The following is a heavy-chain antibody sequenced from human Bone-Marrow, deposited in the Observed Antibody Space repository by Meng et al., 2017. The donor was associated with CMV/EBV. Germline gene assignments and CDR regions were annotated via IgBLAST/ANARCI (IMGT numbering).Heavy chain of an antibody. V-gene: IGHV1-69*05. Sequence: SVKISCKASGDIFSRYAFSWVRQAPGQGLEWMGGIIPSFGTANFAQRFQGRVTMTTDESTTTVYMFLSSLRSDDTAVYCCARDPAVAGFPYHYYYGMDVWGQGTTVTVSS. CDR2: IIPSFGTA. D-gene: IGHD6-19*01. CDR1: GDIFSRYA. CDR3: ARDPAVAGFPYHYYYGMDV. J-gene: IGHJ6*02.